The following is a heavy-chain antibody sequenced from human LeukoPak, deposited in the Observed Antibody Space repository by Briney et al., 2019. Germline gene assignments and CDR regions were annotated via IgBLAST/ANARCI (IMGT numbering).Heavy chain of an antibody. V-gene: IGHV5-51*01. CDR3: ARLSTFSSSWVDY. D-gene: IGHD2-2*01. Sequence: GESLKISFKGSGYSFTSYWIGWVRQMPGKGLEWMGIVHPGDSDTRYIPSFRGQVTISADKSISTTYLQWSSMKASDTAMYYCARLSTFSSSWVDYWGQGTLVTVSS. CDR2: VHPGDSDT. CDR1: GYSFTSYW. J-gene: IGHJ4*02.